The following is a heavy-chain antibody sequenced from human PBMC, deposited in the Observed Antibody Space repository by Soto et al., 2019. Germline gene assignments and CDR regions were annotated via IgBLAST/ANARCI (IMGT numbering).Heavy chain of an antibody. Sequence: SETLSLTCTVSGGSVSSGSYYWSWIRQPPGKGLEWIGYIYHSGSTNYNPSLKSRVTISVDTSKNQFSLKLSSVTAADTAVYYCARDLEGNYDYWGQGTLVTVSS. D-gene: IGHD1-1*01. J-gene: IGHJ4*02. V-gene: IGHV4-61*01. CDR3: ARDLEGNYDY. CDR2: IYHSGST. CDR1: GGSVSSGSYY.